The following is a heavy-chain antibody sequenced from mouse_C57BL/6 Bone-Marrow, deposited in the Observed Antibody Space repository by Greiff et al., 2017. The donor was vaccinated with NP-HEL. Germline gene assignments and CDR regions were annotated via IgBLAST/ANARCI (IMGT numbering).Heavy chain of an antibody. CDR1: GYTFTSYG. Sequence: VKLMESGAELARPGASVKLSCKASGYTFTSYGISWVKQRTGQGLEWIGEIYPRSGNTYYNEKFKGKATLTADKSSSTAYMELRSLTSEDSAVYFCARDPYYYGSSPFAYWGQGTLVTVSA. CDR3: ARDPYYYGSSPFAY. CDR2: IYPRSGNT. D-gene: IGHD1-1*01. J-gene: IGHJ3*01. V-gene: IGHV1-81*01.